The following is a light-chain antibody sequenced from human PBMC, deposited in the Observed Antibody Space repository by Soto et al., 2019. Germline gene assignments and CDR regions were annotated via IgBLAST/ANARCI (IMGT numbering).Light chain of an antibody. CDR3: QQYNSYST. CDR2: RAS. V-gene: IGKV1-5*03. J-gene: IGKJ1*01. CDR1: ESVNIW. Sequence: DIKMTQSPSTLSASVGDRVTITCRASESVNIWLAWYQQKPGSDPKLLIYRASTLKSGVPSRFSGSGSGTEFTLTISSLQPDDFATYYCQQYNSYSTVGQGTKVEI.